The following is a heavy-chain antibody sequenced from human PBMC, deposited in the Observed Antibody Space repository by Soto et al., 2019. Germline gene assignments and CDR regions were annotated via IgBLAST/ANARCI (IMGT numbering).Heavy chain of an antibody. CDR3: AKAKWGGVMAHGGNWFDP. J-gene: IGHJ5*02. Sequence: EVQLLESGGGLVQPGGSLRLSCAASGFTFSSYAMSWVRQAPRKGLEWVSAISGSGGSTYYADSVKGRFTISRDNSKNTLYLQMNSLRAEDTAVYYCAKAKWGGVMAHGGNWFDPWGQGTLVTVSS. CDR2: ISGSGGST. D-gene: IGHD3-16*01. V-gene: IGHV3-23*01. CDR1: GFTFSSYA.